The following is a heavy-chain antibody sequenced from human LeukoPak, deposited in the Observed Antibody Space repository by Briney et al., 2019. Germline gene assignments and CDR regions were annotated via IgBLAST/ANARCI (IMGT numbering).Heavy chain of an antibody. V-gene: IGHV3-23*01. J-gene: IGHJ4*02. D-gene: IGHD7-27*01. CDR3: AKIGPLSGAYYFDY. CDR2: IVGSGTHT. Sequence: GGSLRLSCAASGFNFSIYAMNWVRQAPGKGLKWVSSIVGSGTHTFYAGSVQGRFTVSRDNSKNTVYLQMNSLRGEDTAVYYCAKIGPLSGAYYFDYWGQGTLVIVSS. CDR1: GFNFSIYA.